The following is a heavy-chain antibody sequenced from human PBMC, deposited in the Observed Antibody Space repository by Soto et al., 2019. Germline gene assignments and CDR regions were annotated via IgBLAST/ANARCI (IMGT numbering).Heavy chain of an antibody. CDR3: ASDRSLGSNWYYYLES. Sequence: EVQLVESGGGLVQPGGSLRLSCTASGFTFSSRAMNWVRQFPGRGLEWVSYISSSSSNIDYADSVKGRFTVSRDNVKNSLYLQMNTLRDEDTAVYYCASDRSLGSNWYYYLESWGQGTLVTVSS. CDR2: ISSSSSNI. J-gene: IGHJ4*02. CDR1: GFTFSSRA. D-gene: IGHD1-20*01. V-gene: IGHV3-48*02.